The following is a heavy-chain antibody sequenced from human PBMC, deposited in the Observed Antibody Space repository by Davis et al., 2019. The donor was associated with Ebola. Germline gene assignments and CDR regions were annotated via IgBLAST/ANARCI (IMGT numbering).Heavy chain of an antibody. V-gene: IGHV3-15*01. D-gene: IGHD2-8*01. CDR3: ATRLECTKGECSGYYYMNV. J-gene: IGHJ6*03. CDR1: GFTFDNAW. Sequence: PGGPLRLPCAASGFTFDNAWVNWVRQAPGEGLEWVGRIMNQGGRAATDYSAPVKDRFTLSREDSRNTVFLQMNGLRTEDTAVYYCATRLECTKGECSGYYYMNVWGKGTTVTVSS. CDR2: IMNQGGRAAT.